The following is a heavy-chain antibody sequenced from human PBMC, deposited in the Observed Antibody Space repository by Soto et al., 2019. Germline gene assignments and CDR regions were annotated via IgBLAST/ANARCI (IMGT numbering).Heavy chain of an antibody. Sequence: PGEPLKISCKGSGYSFTSYWIGWVRQMPGKGLEWMGIIYPGDSDTRYSPSFQGQVTISADKSISTAYLQWSSLKASDTAMYYCARQQYYYDSSGYPHWFDPWGQGTLVTVSS. CDR1: GYSFTSYW. CDR2: IYPGDSDT. J-gene: IGHJ5*02. CDR3: ARQQYYYDSSGYPHWFDP. D-gene: IGHD3-22*01. V-gene: IGHV5-51*01.